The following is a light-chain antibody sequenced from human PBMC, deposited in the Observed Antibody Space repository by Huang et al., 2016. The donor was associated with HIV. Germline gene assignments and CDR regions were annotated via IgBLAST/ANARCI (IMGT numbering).Light chain of an antibody. J-gene: IGKJ3*01. CDR3: QQYSNWPPVT. CDR1: QSVATK. CDR2: GAS. V-gene: IGKV3-15*01. Sequence: EIVMTQSPATLSVSPGDRATLSCRASQSVATKLAWYQQRPGQAPRLLIFGASTRAPGVPARFSGSGSGRDFSLTISSLQSEDFAVYYCQQYSNWPPVTFGPGTKVDIK.